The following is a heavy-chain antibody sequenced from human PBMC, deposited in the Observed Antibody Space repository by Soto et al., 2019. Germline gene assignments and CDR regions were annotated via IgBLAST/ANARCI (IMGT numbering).Heavy chain of an antibody. V-gene: IGHV1-18*01. Sequence: ASVKVSCKASGYTFTSYGISWVRQAPGQGLEWMGRISAYNGNTNYAQKFQGRVTMTTDTSTSTAYMELSSLRSEDTAVYYCARDQEGTIFGVGYYYYYMDVWGKGTTVTVSS. CDR3: ARDQEGTIFGVGYYYYYMDV. CDR2: ISAYNGNT. D-gene: IGHD3-3*01. J-gene: IGHJ6*03. CDR1: GYTFTSYG.